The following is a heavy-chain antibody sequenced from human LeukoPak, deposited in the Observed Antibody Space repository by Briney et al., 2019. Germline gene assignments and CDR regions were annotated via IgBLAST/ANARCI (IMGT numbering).Heavy chain of an antibody. D-gene: IGHD3-10*01. Sequence: GESLKISCKGSGYSFTSYWIGWVRQMPGKGLEWMGIIYPGDSDTGYSPSFQGQVTISADKSISTAYLQWSSLKASDTAMYYCAIGESTPFDAFDTWGQGTMVTVSS. CDR1: GYSFTSYW. CDR2: IYPGDSDT. CDR3: AIGESTPFDAFDT. V-gene: IGHV5-51*01. J-gene: IGHJ3*02.